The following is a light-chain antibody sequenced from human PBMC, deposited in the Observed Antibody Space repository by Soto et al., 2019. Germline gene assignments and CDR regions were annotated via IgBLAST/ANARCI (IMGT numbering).Light chain of an antibody. CDR3: SSYTSSSTLGV. V-gene: IGLV2-14*01. CDR1: SSDVGGYNY. J-gene: IGLJ1*01. Sequence: QSALTQPASVSGSPGQSITISCTGTSSDVGGYNYVSWYQQHPGKAPKLMIYDVSNRPSVVSNRFSGSKSGNKASLTISGLQAEDEADYYCSSYTSSSTLGVFGTGTKLTVL. CDR2: DVS.